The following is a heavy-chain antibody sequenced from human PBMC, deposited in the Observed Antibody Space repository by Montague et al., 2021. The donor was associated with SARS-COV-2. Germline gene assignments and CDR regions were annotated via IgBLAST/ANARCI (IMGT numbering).Heavy chain of an antibody. J-gene: IGHJ6*02. D-gene: IGHD5-18*01. V-gene: IGHV3-48*02. Sequence: LSLSFAASGFTFSSYSMNWVRQAPGKGLEWVSYISSSSTIYYADSVKGRFTISRDNAKNSLYLQMNSLRDEDTTVYYCARDRGGYGPYYYGMDVWGQGTTVTVSS. CDR1: GFTFSSYS. CDR3: ARDRGGYGPYYYGMDV. CDR2: ISSSSTI.